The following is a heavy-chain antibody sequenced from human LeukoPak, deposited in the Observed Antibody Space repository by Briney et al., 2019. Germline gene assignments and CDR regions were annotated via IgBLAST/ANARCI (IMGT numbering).Heavy chain of an antibody. CDR3: ARDIPRRVVVRLYYYYGMDV. CDR1: GFTFSSYA. CDR2: ISYDGSNK. D-gene: IGHD2-21*01. J-gene: IGHJ6*02. V-gene: IGHV3-30-3*01. Sequence: PGRSLRLSCAASGFTFSSYAMHWVRQAPGKGLEWVAVISYDGSNKYYADSVEGRFTISRDNSKNTLYLQMNSLRAEDTAVYYCARDIPRRVVVRLYYYYGMDVWGQGTTVTVSS.